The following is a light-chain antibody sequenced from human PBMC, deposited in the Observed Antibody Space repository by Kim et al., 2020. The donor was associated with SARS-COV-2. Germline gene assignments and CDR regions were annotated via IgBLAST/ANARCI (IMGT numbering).Light chain of an antibody. Sequence: SVGDGLAITGRASQDISNHLASNQQKPGKVPKVLISAASALRPGVPSRFSGSRSGTDFTLICSSLQPGDVATYYCQKYYSAPWTFGQGTNVDIK. V-gene: IGKV1-27*01. J-gene: IGKJ1*01. CDR1: QDISNH. CDR3: QKYYSAPWT. CDR2: AAS.